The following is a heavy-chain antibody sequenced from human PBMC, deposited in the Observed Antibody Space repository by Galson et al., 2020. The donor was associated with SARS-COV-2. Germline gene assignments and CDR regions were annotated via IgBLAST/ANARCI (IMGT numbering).Heavy chain of an antibody. V-gene: IGHV3-33*06. CDR3: AKDYEIWTGRRLAY. CDR2: IWYDGSNK. D-gene: IGHD3-9*01. J-gene: IGHJ4*02. CDR1: GFTFSSYG. Sequence: GGSLRLSCAASGFTFSSYGMHWVRQAPGKGLEWVAVIWYDGSNKYYADSVKGRFTISRDNSKNTLYLQMNSLRAEETAVYYCAKDYEIWTGRRLAYWGQGRLVTVSS.